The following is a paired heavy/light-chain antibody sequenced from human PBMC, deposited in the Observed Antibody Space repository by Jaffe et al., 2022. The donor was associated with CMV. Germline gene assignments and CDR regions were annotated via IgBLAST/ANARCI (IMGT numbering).Heavy chain of an antibody. J-gene: IGHJ2*01. CDR1: GYSFTYYY. D-gene: IGHD3-3*01. Sequence: QVQLVQSGAEVKKPGASVEISCQAFGYSFTYYYLHWVRQAPGQGPEWMGLINPSTTKTNYAQKFQGRVTMAMDTSTSTVYVKLSSLRSDDTAVYYCARATNSISGVTTTYWHFDVWGRGTLLTVSS. CDR2: INPSTTKT. V-gene: IGHV1-46*01. CDR3: ARATNSISGVTTTYWHFDV.
Light chain of an antibody. CDR1: SSDVGDYNY. CDR3: VSYARSNIYV. V-gene: IGLV2-8*01. Sequence: QSALTQPPSASGSPGQSVTISCTGTSSDVGDYNYVSWYQQYPGKAPKLMIYEVNKRPSGVPDRFSGSKSDNTASLTVSGLQTEDEADYYCVSYARSNIYVFGTGTKVTVL. CDR2: EVN. J-gene: IGLJ1*01.